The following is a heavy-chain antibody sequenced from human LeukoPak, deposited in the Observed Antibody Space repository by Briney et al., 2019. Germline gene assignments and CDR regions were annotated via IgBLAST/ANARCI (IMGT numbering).Heavy chain of an antibody. V-gene: IGHV4-61*03. CDR3: ARGYCSGGSCPFDS. CDR1: GGSMSINSYY. CDR2: IYHSGGT. D-gene: IGHD2-15*01. Sequence: SETLSLTCTVSGGSMSINSYYWNWMRQSPGKELEWIGNIYHSGGTHYNPSLKSRVTISVDTSTSHFSLKLTSVTAADTAVYYCARGYCSGGSCPFDSWGRGTLVTVSS. J-gene: IGHJ4*02.